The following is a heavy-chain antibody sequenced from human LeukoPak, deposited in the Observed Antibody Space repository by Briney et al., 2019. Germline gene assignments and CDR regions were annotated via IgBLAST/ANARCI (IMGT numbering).Heavy chain of an antibody. J-gene: IGHJ4*02. CDR3: ATSQSSVAGIIGD. V-gene: IGHV3-11*04. Sequence: GGSLRLSCAPSGFTFSDYFMTWIRQAPGKGLEWVSYISGSGSNKYYADSVKGRFTISRDNAKNSLYLQMNSLRVEDTAVYYCATSQSSVAGIIGDWGQGTLVTVS. D-gene: IGHD6-19*01. CDR2: ISGSGSNK. CDR1: GFTFSDYF.